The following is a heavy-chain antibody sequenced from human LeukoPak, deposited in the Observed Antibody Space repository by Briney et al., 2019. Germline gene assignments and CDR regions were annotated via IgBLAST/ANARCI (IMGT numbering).Heavy chain of an antibody. CDR3: ARQDPGIAVAGLDY. V-gene: IGHV1-69*04. CDR2: IIPILGIA. CDR1: GGTFSSYA. D-gene: IGHD6-19*01. Sequence: GSSVKVSCKASGGTFSSYAISWVRQAPGQGLEWMGRIIPILGIANYAQKFQGRVTITADKSTSTAYTELSSLRSEDTAVYYCARQDPGIAVAGLDYWGQGTLVTVSS. J-gene: IGHJ4*02.